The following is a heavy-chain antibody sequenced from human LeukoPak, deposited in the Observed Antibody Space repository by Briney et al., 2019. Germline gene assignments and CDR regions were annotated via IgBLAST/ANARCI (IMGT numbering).Heavy chain of an antibody. Sequence: GGSLRLSCAASGFTFSSYAMHWARQAPGKGLEWVAVISYDGSNKYYADSVKGRFTISRDNSKNTLYLQMNSLRAEDTAVYYCARGENDFWTPFDYWGQGTLVTVSS. D-gene: IGHD3-3*01. CDR2: ISYDGSNK. CDR1: GFTFSSYA. CDR3: ARGENDFWTPFDY. V-gene: IGHV3-30-3*01. J-gene: IGHJ4*02.